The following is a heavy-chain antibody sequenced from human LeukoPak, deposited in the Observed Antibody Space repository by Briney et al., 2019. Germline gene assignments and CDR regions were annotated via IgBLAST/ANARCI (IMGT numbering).Heavy chain of an antibody. CDR3: AKSGYNRFDY. Sequence: GRSLRLSCAASGFTFRTSALYWVRQAPGKGLEWVAAISYDERDVYYADSVKGRFAISRDNSKDILYLQMNSLRAEDTAVYYCAKSGYNRFDYWGQGTLVTVSS. CDR2: ISYDERDV. J-gene: IGHJ4*02. V-gene: IGHV3-30*18. CDR1: GFTFRTSA. D-gene: IGHD5-24*01.